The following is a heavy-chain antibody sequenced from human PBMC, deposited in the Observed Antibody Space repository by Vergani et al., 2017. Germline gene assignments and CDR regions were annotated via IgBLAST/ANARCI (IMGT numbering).Heavy chain of an antibody. CDR3: ARRTGSGSYYNRLFDP. Sequence: QVQLQQWGAGLLKPSETLSLTCAVSGGSISSGSYYWSWIRQPAGKGLEWIGRIYTSGSTNYNPSLRSRVTLSVETSKNQFSLKLSSVTAADTAVYDCARRTGSGSYYNRLFDPWGQGTLVTVSS. CDR1: GGSISSGSYY. V-gene: IGHV4-61*02. D-gene: IGHD3-10*01. CDR2: IYTSGST. J-gene: IGHJ5*02.